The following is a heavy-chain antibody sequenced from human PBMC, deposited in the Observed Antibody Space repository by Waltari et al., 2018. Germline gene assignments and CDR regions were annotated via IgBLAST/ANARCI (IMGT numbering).Heavy chain of an antibody. CDR3: ARGYDSSGLNFDY. CDR2: ISSSSSTI. J-gene: IGHJ4*02. CDR1: GFTFSSYS. Sequence: EVQLVESGGGLVQPGGSLRLSCAASGFTFSSYSMNWVRQAPGKGLEWVSYISSSSSTIYYADSVKGRFTISRDNAKNSLYLQMNSLRAEDTAVYYCARGYDSSGLNFDYWGQGTLVTVSS. V-gene: IGHV3-48*04. D-gene: IGHD3-22*01.